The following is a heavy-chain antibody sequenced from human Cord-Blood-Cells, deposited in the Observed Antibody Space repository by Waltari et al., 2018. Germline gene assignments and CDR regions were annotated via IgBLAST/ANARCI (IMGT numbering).Heavy chain of an antibody. Sequence: QVQLVQSGAEVKKPGSSVKVSCKASGSTFSSYAIRGVRQAPGQGLEWMGGIIPIFGTANYAQKFQGRVTITADESTNTAYMELSSLRSEDTAVYYCARQGGRSGYYDAFDIWGQGTMVTVSS. CDR1: GSTFSSYA. CDR2: IIPIFGTA. J-gene: IGHJ3*02. D-gene: IGHD3-3*01. V-gene: IGHV1-69*12. CDR3: ARQGGRSGYYDAFDI.